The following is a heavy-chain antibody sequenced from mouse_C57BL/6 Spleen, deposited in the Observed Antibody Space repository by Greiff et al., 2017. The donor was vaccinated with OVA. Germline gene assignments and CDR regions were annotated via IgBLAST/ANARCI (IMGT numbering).Heavy chain of an antibody. J-gene: IGHJ1*03. D-gene: IGHD1-1*01. Sequence: QVQLKQSGAELVRPGASVTLSCKASGYTFTDYEMHWVKQTPVHGLEWIGAIDPETGGTAYNQKFKGKAILTADKSSSTAYMELRSLTSEASAVYYCTRKDYYGSIWCFDVWGTGTTVTVSS. CDR1: GYTFTDYE. V-gene: IGHV1-15*01. CDR3: TRKDYYGSIWCFDV. CDR2: IDPETGGT.